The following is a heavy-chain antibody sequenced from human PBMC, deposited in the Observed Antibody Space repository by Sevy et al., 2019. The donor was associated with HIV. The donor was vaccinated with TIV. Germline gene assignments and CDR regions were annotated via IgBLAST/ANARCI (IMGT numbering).Heavy chain of an antibody. CDR2: IKSRADGGTI. Sequence: GGSLRLSCAASGFTFTYAWMSWVRQAPGKGLEWVGRIKSRADGGTIDYAAPVKGRFTISRDDSKNTLYLQMNSLKTADTAVYYCSTVPIILLVVTDGMDVWGQGTTVTVSS. V-gene: IGHV3-15*01. CDR3: STVPIILLVVTDGMDV. J-gene: IGHJ6*02. D-gene: IGHD2-8*01. CDR1: GFTFTYAW.